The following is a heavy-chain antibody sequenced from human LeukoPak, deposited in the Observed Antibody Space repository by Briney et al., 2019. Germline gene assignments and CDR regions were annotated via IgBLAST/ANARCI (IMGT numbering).Heavy chain of an antibody. V-gene: IGHV3-21*01. Sequence: GGSLRLSCAASGFTFSSYSMNWVRQAPGKGLERVSSISSSSSYIYYADSVKGRFTISRDNAKNSLYLQMNSLRAEDTAVYYCARSGSGSPTFQGFDPWGQGTLVTVSS. CDR1: GFTFSSYS. CDR3: ARSGSGSPTFQGFDP. D-gene: IGHD3-10*01. CDR2: ISSSSSYI. J-gene: IGHJ5*02.